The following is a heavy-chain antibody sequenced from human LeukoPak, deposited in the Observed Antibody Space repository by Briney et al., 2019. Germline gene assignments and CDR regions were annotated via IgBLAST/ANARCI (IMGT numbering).Heavy chain of an antibody. CDR2: IYYSGIT. J-gene: IGHJ4*02. D-gene: IGHD1-26*01. Sequence: SETLSLTWSVSGDSISSYYWSWIRQSPGKGLEWIGYIYYSGITNYNPSFKSRVTISVDTSKNQFSLKLSSVTAEDTAVYYCARHSRTYYDFDYWGQGILVTVSS. V-gene: IGHV4-59*08. CDR1: GDSISSYY. CDR3: ARHSRTYYDFDY.